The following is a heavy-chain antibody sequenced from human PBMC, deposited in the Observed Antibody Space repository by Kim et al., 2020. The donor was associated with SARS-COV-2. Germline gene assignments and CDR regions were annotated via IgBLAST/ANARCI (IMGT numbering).Heavy chain of an antibody. Sequence: GGSLRLSCAASGFTFSSYAMHWVRQAPGKGLEWVAVISYDGSNKYYADSLKGRFTISRDNSKNTLYLQMNSLRAEDTAVYYCARDREYYDILTGYLRGGGIYYYYGMDVWGQGTTVTVSS. D-gene: IGHD3-9*01. CDR2: ISYDGSNK. V-gene: IGHV3-30*04. J-gene: IGHJ6*02. CDR1: GFTFSSYA. CDR3: ARDREYYDILTGYLRGGGIYYYYGMDV.